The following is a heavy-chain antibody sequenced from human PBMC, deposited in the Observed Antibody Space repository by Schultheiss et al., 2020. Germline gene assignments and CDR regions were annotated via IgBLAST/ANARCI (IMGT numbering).Heavy chain of an antibody. D-gene: IGHD2-15*01. CDR2: ISYNGSQK. CDR3: ARGDYCSGGSCYVYWHFDL. V-gene: IGHV3-30*03. Sequence: GGSLRLSCAASGFTFSGFGMHWVRQAPGKGLEWVAVISYNGSQKYYADSVKGRFTISRDNSNNMLYLQMNSLRAEDTAVYYCARGDYCSGGSCYVYWHFDLWGRGTLVTVSS. CDR1: GFTFSGFG. J-gene: IGHJ2*01.